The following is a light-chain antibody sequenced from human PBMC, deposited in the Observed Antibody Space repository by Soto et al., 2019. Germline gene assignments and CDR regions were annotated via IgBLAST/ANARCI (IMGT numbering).Light chain of an antibody. CDR3: SSYTSSSTVD. J-gene: IGLJ1*01. CDR2: DVS. CDR1: SSDVGGYNY. V-gene: IGLV2-14*01. Sequence: QLVLTQPASVSGSPGQSITISCTGTSSDVGGYNYVSWYQQHPGKAPKLMIYDVSNRPSGVSNRFSGSKSGNTASLTISGLQAEDEADYYCSSYTSSSTVDFGTGTKVTVL.